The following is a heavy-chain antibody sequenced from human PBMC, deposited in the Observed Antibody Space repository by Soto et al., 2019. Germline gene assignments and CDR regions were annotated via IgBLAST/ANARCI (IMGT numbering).Heavy chain of an antibody. CDR2: VSGSNGNT. CDR3: ARDFYPLAYYFDP. Sequence: QVHLVQSEAEVKKPGASVKVSCEASGYTFINHGISWVRQASGHGLVRMGCVSGSNGNTKYSQQFQGRVTMTTETSTSTVHIELRNLRSDHTAVYFCARDFYPLAYYFDPWGQGTLVTVSA. J-gene: IGHJ4*02. CDR1: GYTFINHG. V-gene: IGHV1-18*04.